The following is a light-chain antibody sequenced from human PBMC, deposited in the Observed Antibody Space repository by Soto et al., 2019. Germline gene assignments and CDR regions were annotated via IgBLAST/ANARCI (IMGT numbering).Light chain of an antibody. V-gene: IGLV2-14*01. J-gene: IGLJ3*02. CDR3: SSYTSSSTRV. CDR1: SSDVGGYNY. Sequence: QSALTQPASVSGSRGQSITISCTGTSSDVGGYNYVSWYQQHPGKAPKLMIYEVSNRPSGVSNRFSGSKSGNTASLTISGLQAEDEADYYCSSYTSSSTRVFGGRTHLTVL. CDR2: EVS.